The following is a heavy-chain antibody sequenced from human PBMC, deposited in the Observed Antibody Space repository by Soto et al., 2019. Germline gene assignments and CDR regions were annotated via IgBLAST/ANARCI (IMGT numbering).Heavy chain of an antibody. Sequence: QVQLVESGGGVVQPGRSLRLSCAASGFTFSDYPMYWVRQAPGKGLYWVALISFDGKTEYYAGSVKGRFAISRDNSKNTLYLQMNTLRVEDTAVYYCAGIYSYDSNGYSPGESWGQGTLVTVST. V-gene: IGHV3-30*09. D-gene: IGHD3-22*01. CDR2: ISFDGKTE. J-gene: IGHJ5*02. CDR1: GFTFSDYP. CDR3: AGIYSYDSNGYSPGES.